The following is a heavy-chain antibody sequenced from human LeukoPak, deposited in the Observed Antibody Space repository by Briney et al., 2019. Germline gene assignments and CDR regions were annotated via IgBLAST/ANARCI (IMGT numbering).Heavy chain of an antibody. CDR1: GFTFDDYG. V-gene: IGHV3-9*01. Sequence: GRSLRLSCAASGFTFDDYGMHWVRQAPGKGLEWVSGIRWNRGSVGYADSVKGRFTISRDNAENSLYLQMNSLRPEDTALYYCAKEQGSYGYFFDYWGQGTLVTVSS. CDR2: IRWNRGSV. CDR3: AKEQGSYGYFFDY. D-gene: IGHD5-18*01. J-gene: IGHJ4*02.